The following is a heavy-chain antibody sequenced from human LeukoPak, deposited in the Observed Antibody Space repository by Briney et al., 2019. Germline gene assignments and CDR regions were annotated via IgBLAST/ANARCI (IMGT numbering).Heavy chain of an antibody. D-gene: IGHD3-22*01. CDR2: ISAYNGNT. J-gene: IGHJ4*02. CDR3: ARGPPITMIVVVITPYFDY. V-gene: IGHV1-18*01. CDR1: GYTFTSYG. Sequence: GASVKVSYKASGYTFTSYGISWVRQAPGQGLEWMGWISAYNGNTNYAQKLQGRVTMTTDTSTSTAYMELRSLRSDDTAVYYCARGPPITMIVVVITPYFDYWGQGTLVTVSS.